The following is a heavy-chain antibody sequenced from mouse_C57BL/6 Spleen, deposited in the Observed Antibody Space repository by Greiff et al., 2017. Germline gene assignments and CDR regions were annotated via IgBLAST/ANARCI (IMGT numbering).Heavy chain of an antibody. J-gene: IGHJ4*01. Sequence: KLVESGEGLVKPGGSLKLSCAASGFTFSSYAMSWVRQTPEKRLEWVAYISSGGDYIYYADTVKGRFTISRDNARNTLYLQMSSLKSEDTAMYYCTRAGNRGDAMDYWGQGTSVTVSS. CDR2: ISSGGDYI. CDR1: GFTFSSYA. D-gene: IGHD5-2*01. CDR3: TRAGNRGDAMDY. V-gene: IGHV5-9-1*02.